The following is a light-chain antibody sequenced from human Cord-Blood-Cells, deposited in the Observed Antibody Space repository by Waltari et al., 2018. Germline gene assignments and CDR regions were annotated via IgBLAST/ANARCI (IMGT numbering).Light chain of an antibody. CDR2: AAS. V-gene: IGKV1-39*01. Sequence: IQMTQSPSSLYAFVGHRVTITCRASQSISSYLNWYPQKPGTAPKLLIYAASSLQSGVPSRFSGSGSGTDFTLTISSLQPEDFATYYWQQSYSTPQTFGQGTKVEIK. J-gene: IGKJ1*01. CDR1: QSISSY. CDR3: QQSYSTPQT.